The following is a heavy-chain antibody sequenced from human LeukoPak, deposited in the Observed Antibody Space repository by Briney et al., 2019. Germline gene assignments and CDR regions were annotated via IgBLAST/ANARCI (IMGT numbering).Heavy chain of an antibody. CDR2: ISYDGSNK. CDR1: GFTFSSYG. V-gene: IGHV3-30*18. J-gene: IGHJ2*01. D-gene: IGHD4-23*01. CDR3: AKDLCSTVVTPLCWYFDL. Sequence: PGRSLRLSCAASGFTFSSYGMHWVRQAPGKGLEWVAVISYDGSNKYYADPVKGRFTISRDNSKNTLYLQMNSLRAEDTAVYYCAKDLCSTVVTPLCWYFDLWGRGTLVTVSS.